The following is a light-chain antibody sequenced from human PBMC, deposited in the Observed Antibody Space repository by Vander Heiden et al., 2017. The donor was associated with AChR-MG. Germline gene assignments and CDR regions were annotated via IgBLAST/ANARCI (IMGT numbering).Light chain of an antibody. CDR1: SPNIGSNP. CDR2: SNN. Sequence: QSVLPQPPSASGTPGQRVTTPCSGSSPNIGSNPVNWYQQLPGTAPKLLIYSNNQRPSGVPDRFSGSKSGTSASLAISGLQSEDEADYYCAAWDDSLNGPVFGGGTKLTVL. J-gene: IGLJ2*01. CDR3: AAWDDSLNGPV. V-gene: IGLV1-44*01.